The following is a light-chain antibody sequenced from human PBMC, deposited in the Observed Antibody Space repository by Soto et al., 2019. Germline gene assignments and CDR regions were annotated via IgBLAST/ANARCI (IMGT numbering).Light chain of an antibody. CDR2: SNN. J-gene: IGLJ1*01. CDR1: SSNIGSNT. V-gene: IGLV1-44*01. CDR3: AAWDDSLNGHV. Sequence: VLTQPPSASGTPGQRVTISCSGSSSNIGSNTVNWYQQLPGTAPKLLIYSNNQRPSGVPDRFSASKSGTSASLAISGLQSDDEADYYCAAWDDSLNGHVFGTGTKLTVL.